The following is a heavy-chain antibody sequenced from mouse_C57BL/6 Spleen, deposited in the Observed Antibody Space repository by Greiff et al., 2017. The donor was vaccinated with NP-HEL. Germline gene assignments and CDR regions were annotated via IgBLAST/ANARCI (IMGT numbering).Heavy chain of an antibody. CDR1: GYTFTSYW. V-gene: IGHV1-53*01. D-gene: IGHD4-1*01. J-gene: IGHJ3*01. Sequence: VQLQQSGTELVKPGASVKLSCKASGYTFTSYWMHWVKQRPGQGLEWIGNINPSNGGTNYNEKFKSKATLTVDKSSSTAYMQLSILTSEYSAVYYCARLGELGPGAYWGQGTLVTVSA. CDR3: ARLGELGPGAY. CDR2: INPSNGGT.